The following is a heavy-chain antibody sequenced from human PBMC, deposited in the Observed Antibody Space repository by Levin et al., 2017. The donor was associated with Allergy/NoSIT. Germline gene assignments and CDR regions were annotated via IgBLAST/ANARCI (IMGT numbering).Heavy chain of an antibody. Sequence: GESLKISCKASGYTFTSYAMNWVRQAPGQGLEWMGWINTNTGNPTYAQGFTGRFVFSLDTSVSTAYLQISSLKAEDTAVYYCARDVVIAVAGTPTAGARPDYWGQGTLVTVSS. V-gene: IGHV7-4-1*02. CDR3: ARDVVIAVAGTPTAGARPDY. D-gene: IGHD6-19*01. J-gene: IGHJ4*02. CDR1: GYTFTSYA. CDR2: INTNTGNP.